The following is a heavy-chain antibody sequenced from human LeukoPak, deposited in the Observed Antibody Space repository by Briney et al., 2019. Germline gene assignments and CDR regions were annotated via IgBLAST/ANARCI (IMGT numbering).Heavy chain of an antibody. D-gene: IGHD3-22*01. J-gene: IGHJ3*02. Sequence: GSLRLSCAASGFTFSSFAMSWIRQPAGKGLEWVGGIYTSGSTNYNPSLKRRVTMSVDTSNNQFSLKLSSVTAADTAVYYCARVRPLYYYDNKDAFDIWGQGTLVTVSS. CDR3: ARVRPLYYYDNKDAFDI. CDR1: GFTFSSFA. V-gene: IGHV4-4*07. CDR2: IYTSGST.